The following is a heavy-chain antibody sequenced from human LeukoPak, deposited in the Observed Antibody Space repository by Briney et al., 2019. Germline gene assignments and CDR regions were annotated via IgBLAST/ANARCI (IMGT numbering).Heavy chain of an antibody. D-gene: IGHD3-22*01. CDR3: ARHSSGYSDAFDI. J-gene: IGHJ3*02. Sequence: SETLSLTCTVSGGSISSYWSWIRQPPGKGLEWIGYIYYSGSTNYNPSLKSRVTISVDTSKSQFSLKLSSVTAADTAVYYCARHSSGYSDAFDIWGQGTMVTVSS. CDR1: GGSISSY. CDR2: IYYSGST. V-gene: IGHV4-59*01.